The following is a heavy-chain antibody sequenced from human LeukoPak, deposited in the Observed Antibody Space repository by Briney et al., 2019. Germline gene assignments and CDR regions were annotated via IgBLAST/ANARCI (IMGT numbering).Heavy chain of an antibody. D-gene: IGHD2-2*01. Sequence: ASVKVSCKASGYTFTGYYMHWVRQAPGQGLEWMGWISPNSGGTNYAQKFQGRVTMTRDTSISTAYMELSRLRSDDTAVYYCATDIVVVPAAILSKGYYGMDVWGQGTTVTVSS. CDR1: GYTFTGYY. V-gene: IGHV1-2*02. CDR3: ATDIVVVPAAILSKGYYGMDV. J-gene: IGHJ6*02. CDR2: ISPNSGGT.